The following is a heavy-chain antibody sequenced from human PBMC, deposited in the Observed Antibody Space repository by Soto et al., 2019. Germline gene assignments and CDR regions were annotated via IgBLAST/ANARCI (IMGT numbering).Heavy chain of an antibody. D-gene: IGHD3-10*01. V-gene: IGHV3-30-3*01. Sequence: QVQLVETGGGVVQPGRSLRLSCAASGFTFSSYGMHWVRQAPGKGLEWVAVISYDGSNKYNADSVKGRFTISRDNSKNTMYLQMNSLRAEDTAVYYCARDGSGSHSGGLGYWGQGTLVTVSS. J-gene: IGHJ4*02. CDR3: ARDGSGSHSGGLGY. CDR1: GFTFSSYG. CDR2: ISYDGSNK.